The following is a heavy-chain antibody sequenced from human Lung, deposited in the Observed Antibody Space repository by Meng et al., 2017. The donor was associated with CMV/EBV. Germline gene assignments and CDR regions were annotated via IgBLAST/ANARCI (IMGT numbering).Heavy chain of an antibody. Sequence: GGSLRLXCAASGFTFSSYEMNWVRQAPGKGLEWVSYISSSGSTIYYADSVKGRFTISRDNAKNSLYLQMNSLRAEDTAVYYCARYRTVTTSLYYYYYGRAVWGTRTXVNDLL. J-gene: IGHJ6*04. D-gene: IGHD4-11*01. CDR3: ARYRTVTTSLYYYYYGRAV. CDR2: ISSSGSTI. V-gene: IGHV3-48*03. CDR1: GFTFSSYE.